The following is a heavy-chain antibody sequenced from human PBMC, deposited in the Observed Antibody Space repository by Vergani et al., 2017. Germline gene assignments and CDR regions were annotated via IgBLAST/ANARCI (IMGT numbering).Heavy chain of an antibody. CDR2: IYPGDSDT. V-gene: IGHV5-51*01. Sequence: EVQLVQSGAEVKKPGESLKISCKGSGYSFTSYWIGWVRQMPGKGLEWMGIIYPGDSDTRYSPSFQGQVTISADKSVSTAYLQWSSLKASDTAMYYCAILGYSGYDYTVVGYFQHWGQGTLVTVSS. D-gene: IGHD5-12*01. CDR3: AILGYSGYDYTVVGYFQH. J-gene: IGHJ1*01. CDR1: GYSFTSYW.